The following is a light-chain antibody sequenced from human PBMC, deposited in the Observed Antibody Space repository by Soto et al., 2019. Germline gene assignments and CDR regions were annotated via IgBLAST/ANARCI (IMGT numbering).Light chain of an antibody. Sequence: EIVLTRSPATLAVSPGNTVTLSCRANQTITSNLAWYQQKPGQAPRVLIYGTSSRATGIPDRFSGSGSGIDFSLTISRLETEDFAVYYCHQYGSSPTTLGQGTKVDIK. J-gene: IGKJ1*01. CDR1: QTITSN. CDR3: HQYGSSPTT. CDR2: GTS. V-gene: IGKV3-20*01.